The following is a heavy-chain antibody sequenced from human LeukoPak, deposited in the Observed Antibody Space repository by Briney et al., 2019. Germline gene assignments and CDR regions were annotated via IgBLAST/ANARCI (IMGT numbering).Heavy chain of an antibody. Sequence: GRPLRLSFAAFGSSFRTYAMHWVRQAPGKGREWVGLIWHDASLTFYTDSVKGRFTISRDNSKNTVYLQMNSLGGEDTAVYYCAREIFGSGSYPDYWGQGTLVTVSS. CDR2: IWHDASLT. J-gene: IGHJ4*02. CDR1: GSSFRTYA. V-gene: IGHV3-33*01. D-gene: IGHD3-10*01. CDR3: AREIFGSGSYPDY.